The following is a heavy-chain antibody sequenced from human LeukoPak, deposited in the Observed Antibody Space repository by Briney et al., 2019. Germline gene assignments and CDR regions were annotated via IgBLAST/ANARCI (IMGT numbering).Heavy chain of an antibody. CDR3: AKDQQLEPFHY. V-gene: IGHV3-30*02. Sequence: QPGGSLRLSCAASGFTFSSYGMHWVRQAPGKGLEWVAVIQYDGSNKFYADSVKGRFTISRDNSKNALYLQMNSLRAEDTAMYYCAKDQQLEPFHYWGQGTLVTVSS. D-gene: IGHD1-1*01. CDR2: IQYDGSNK. J-gene: IGHJ4*02. CDR1: GFTFSSYG.